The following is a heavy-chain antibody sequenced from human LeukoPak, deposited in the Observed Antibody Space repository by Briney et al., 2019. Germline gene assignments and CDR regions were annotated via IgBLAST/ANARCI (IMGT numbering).Heavy chain of an antibody. CDR1: GYTFTSYA. J-gene: IGHJ4*02. Sequence: ASVKVSCMASGYTFTSYAMNWVRQAPGQGLEWMGGSDPEDGETFYAQKFRGRITMTEDTSADTAYMELNSLRSEDTAVYYCATVKSYYYDRGGFYFDDWGQGTLVTVSS. V-gene: IGHV1-24*01. CDR3: ATVKSYYYDRGGFYFDD. D-gene: IGHD3-22*01. CDR2: SDPEDGET.